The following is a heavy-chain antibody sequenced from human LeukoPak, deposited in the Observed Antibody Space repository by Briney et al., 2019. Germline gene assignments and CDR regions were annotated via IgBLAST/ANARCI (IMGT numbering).Heavy chain of an antibody. D-gene: IGHD6-19*01. J-gene: IGHJ4*02. CDR3: ASADSSGLADY. Sequence: SETLSLTCTVSGGSISSSSYYWGWIRQPPGKGLEWIGSIYYSGSTYYNPSLKSRVTISVDTSENQFSLKLSSVTAADTAVYYCASADSSGLADYWGQGTLVTVSS. CDR2: IYYSGST. CDR1: GGSISSSSYY. V-gene: IGHV4-39*07.